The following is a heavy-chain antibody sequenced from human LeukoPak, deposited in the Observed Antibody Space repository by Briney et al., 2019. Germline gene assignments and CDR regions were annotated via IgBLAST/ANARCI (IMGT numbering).Heavy chain of an antibody. Sequence: SETLSLTCTVSGGSISSSSYSWGWIRQPPGKGLEWIGSIYYSGITYYNPSLKSRVTISVDTSKNQFSLRLSSVTAADTAVYYCARLRYSRTIDYWGQGTLVTVSS. CDR1: GGSISSSSYS. CDR2: IYYSGIT. CDR3: ARLRYSRTIDY. D-gene: IGHD6-13*01. J-gene: IGHJ4*02. V-gene: IGHV4-39*01.